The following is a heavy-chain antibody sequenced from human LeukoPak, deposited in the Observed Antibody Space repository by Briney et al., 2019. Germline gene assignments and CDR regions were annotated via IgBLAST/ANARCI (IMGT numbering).Heavy chain of an antibody. CDR2: IRGSSSTI. CDR1: GFTYRSYS. V-gene: IGHV3-48*01. Sequence: PGGPLRLSCVPSGFTYRSYSLHWVRQAPGRGREGISYIRGSSSTIYYTDSVKGRLTISRDNGKNSLYLQMNSLEVEDTAMYYCARDGTGGVNYFGAGSYDSWGQGTLVVVSS. D-gene: IGHD3-10*01. J-gene: IGHJ4*02. CDR3: ARDGTGGVNYFGAGSYDS.